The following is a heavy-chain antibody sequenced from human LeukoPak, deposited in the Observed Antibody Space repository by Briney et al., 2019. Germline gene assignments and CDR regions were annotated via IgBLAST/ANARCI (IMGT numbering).Heavy chain of an antibody. CDR2: FTSRSAGGTI. V-gene: IGHV3-15*01. CDR3: TTGGGTMDF. J-gene: IGHJ4*02. Sequence: GGSLRLSCTASGVTVSNTWMSWVRQAPGKGLEWVGLFTSRSAGGTIHYAAPVQGRFTILAEDSKNTWYLQMNGLQIEDTGIYCCTTGGGTMDFWGQGTLVTVSS. D-gene: IGHD2-15*01. CDR1: GVTVSNTW.